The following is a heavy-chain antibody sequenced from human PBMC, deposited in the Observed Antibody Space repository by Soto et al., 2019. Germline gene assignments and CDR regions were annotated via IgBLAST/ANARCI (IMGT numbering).Heavy chain of an antibody. CDR2: ISGSGGST. CDR1: GFTFSSYA. Sequence: EVQLLESGGGLVQPGGSLRLSCAASGFTFSSYAMSWVRQAPGKGLEWVSAISGSGGSTYYADSVKGRFTISRDNSKNTLYVQMKSLRAEDTAVYYCAKETTIFGVVIGNRFDPWGQGTLVTVSS. D-gene: IGHD3-3*01. J-gene: IGHJ5*02. V-gene: IGHV3-23*01. CDR3: AKETTIFGVVIGNRFDP.